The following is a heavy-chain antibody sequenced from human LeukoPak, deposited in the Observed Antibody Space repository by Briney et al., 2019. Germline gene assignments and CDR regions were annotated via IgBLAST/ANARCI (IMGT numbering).Heavy chain of an antibody. CDR3: AREMSIAVANGMDV. J-gene: IGHJ6*02. Sequence: SQTLSLTCAISGDIVSSNSAAWNWIRQSSSRGLEWLGRTYYRSKWYNDYAVSVKSRITINPDTSKNQFSLQLNSVTPEDTAVYYCAREMSIAVANGMDVWGQGTTVTVSS. D-gene: IGHD6-19*01. CDR2: TYYRSKWYN. V-gene: IGHV6-1*01. CDR1: GDIVSSNSAA.